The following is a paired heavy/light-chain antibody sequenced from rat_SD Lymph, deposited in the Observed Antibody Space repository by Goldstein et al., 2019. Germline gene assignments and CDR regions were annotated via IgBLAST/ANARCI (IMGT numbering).Light chain of an antibody. J-gene: IGKJ5*01. V-gene: IGKV5S2*01. CDR1: QGISTS. Sequence: DIVLTQSPATLSVTPGESVSLSCRASQGISTSIHWYQQKSNESPRLLIKYASQSISGIPSRFSGSGSGTDFTLSINRVESEDFSVYYCQQSYSLPLTFGSGTKLEIK. CDR3: QQSYSLPLT. CDR2: YAS.
Heavy chain of an antibody. Sequence: QVQLKESGPGLVQPSETLSLTCTVSGFSLTSNSVHWVRQPPGKGLEWMGIIRSGGITDYNSALKSRLSISRDTSKSQVFLKMNSLQTEDTAIYYCTRNYYFDYWGQGVMVTVSS. CDR1: GFSLTSNS. J-gene: IGHJ2*01. CDR2: IRSGGIT. CDR3: TRNYYFDY. V-gene: IGHV2-1*01.